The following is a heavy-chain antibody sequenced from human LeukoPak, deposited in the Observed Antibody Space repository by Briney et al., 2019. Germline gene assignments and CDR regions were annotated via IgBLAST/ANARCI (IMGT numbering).Heavy chain of an antibody. Sequence: SSETLSLTCTVSGGSISSSSYYWGWIRQPPGKGLEWIGSIYYSGSTYYNPSLKSRVTISVDTSKNQFSLKLSSVTAADTAVYYCARLVAGWELLLYYFDYWGQGTLVTVSS. J-gene: IGHJ4*02. CDR3: ARLVAGWELLLYYFDY. D-gene: IGHD1-26*01. CDR1: GGSISSSSYY. CDR2: IYYSGST. V-gene: IGHV4-39*01.